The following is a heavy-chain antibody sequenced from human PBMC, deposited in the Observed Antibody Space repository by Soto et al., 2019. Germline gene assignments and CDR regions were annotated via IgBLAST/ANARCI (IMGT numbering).Heavy chain of an antibody. Sequence: EVQLVETGGGLIQPGGSLRLSCAASGFTVSSNYMSWVRQAPGKGLEWVSDIYSGGSTYYADSVKGRFTISRDNSKNTLYLQMNSLRAEDTAVYYCARARVGGADWYFDLWGRGTLVTVSS. V-gene: IGHV3-53*02. CDR2: IYSGGST. J-gene: IGHJ2*01. D-gene: IGHD3-16*01. CDR1: GFTVSSNY. CDR3: ARARVGGADWYFDL.